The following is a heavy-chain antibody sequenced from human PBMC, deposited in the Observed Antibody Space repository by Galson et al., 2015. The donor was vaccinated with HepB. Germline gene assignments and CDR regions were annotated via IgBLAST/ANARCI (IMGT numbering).Heavy chain of an antibody. Sequence: ETLSLTCTVSGGSISSSSYYWGWIRQPPGKGLEWIGEINHSGSTNYNPSLKSRVTISVDTSKNQFSLKLSSVTAADTAVYYCARRGKGYSSGWYEYYFDYWGQGTLVTVSS. J-gene: IGHJ4*02. D-gene: IGHD6-19*01. CDR2: INHSGST. CDR1: GGSISSSSYY. V-gene: IGHV4-39*07. CDR3: ARRGKGYSSGWYEYYFDY.